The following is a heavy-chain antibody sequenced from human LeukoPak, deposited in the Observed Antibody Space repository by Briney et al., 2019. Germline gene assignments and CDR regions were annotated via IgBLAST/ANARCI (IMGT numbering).Heavy chain of an antibody. J-gene: IGHJ6*02. D-gene: IGHD3-3*01. CDR3: AVYDSYYGMDV. CDR2: IGGSGSTI. Sequence: GGSLRLSCAASGFTFSTYEMNWVRQAPGKGLEWVSYIGGSGSTIYYADSVKGRFTISRDNAKNSLYLQMNSLRAEDTAVYYCAVYDSYYGMDVWGQGTTVTVSS. V-gene: IGHV3-48*03. CDR1: GFTFSTYE.